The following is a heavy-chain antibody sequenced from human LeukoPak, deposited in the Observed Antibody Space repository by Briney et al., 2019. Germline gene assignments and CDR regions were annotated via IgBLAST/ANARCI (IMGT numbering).Heavy chain of an antibody. V-gene: IGHV3-53*01. Sequence: ETLSLTCAVYGGSFSGYYWSWVRQAPGKGLEWVSVIYSGGSTYYADSVKGRFTISRDNSKNTLYLQMNSLRAEDTAVYYCARDLAYWGQGTLVTVSS. CDR1: GGSFSGYY. CDR3: ARDLAY. CDR2: IYSGGST. J-gene: IGHJ4*02.